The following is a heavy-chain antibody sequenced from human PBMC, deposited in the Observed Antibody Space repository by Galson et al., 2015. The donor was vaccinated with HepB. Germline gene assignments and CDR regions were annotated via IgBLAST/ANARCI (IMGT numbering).Heavy chain of an antibody. D-gene: IGHD2-2*01. CDR3: ARVVPADPYYYYGMDV. J-gene: IGHJ6*02. CDR2: IYYRGST. Sequence: TLCLTCTVSGGSISSGGYYWSWIRQHPGKGLEWIGYIYYRGSTYYNPSLKSRVTISVDTSKNQFSLKLSSVTAADTAVYYCARVVPADPYYYYGMDVWGQGTTVTVSS. CDR1: GGSISSGGYY. V-gene: IGHV4-31*03.